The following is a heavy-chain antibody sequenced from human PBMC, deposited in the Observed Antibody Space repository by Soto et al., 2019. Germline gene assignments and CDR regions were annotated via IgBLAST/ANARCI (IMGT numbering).Heavy chain of an antibody. CDR2: ISSSSSYI. V-gene: IGHV3-21*01. Sequence: GGSLRLSCAASGFTFSSYSMNWVRQAPGKGLEWVSSISSSSSYIYYADSVKGRFTISRDNAKNSLYLQMNRLRAEDTAVYYCARVGSIAAAGLAFDYWGQGTLVTVYS. D-gene: IGHD6-13*01. CDR1: GFTFSSYS. CDR3: ARVGSIAAAGLAFDY. J-gene: IGHJ4*02.